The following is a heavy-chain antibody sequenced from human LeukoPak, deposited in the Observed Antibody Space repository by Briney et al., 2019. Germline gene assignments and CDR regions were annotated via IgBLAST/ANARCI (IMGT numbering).Heavy chain of an antibody. CDR1: GFTFSNYG. CDR2: IWYDGSNK. D-gene: IGHD6-13*01. J-gene: IGHJ5*02. Sequence: GGSLRLSCAASGFTFSNYGMHWVRQAPGKGLEWVAAIWYDGSNKYYIDSVKGRFTISRDNSKNTLYLQMNSLRAEDTAVYYCTTEMYSSSWVARRALRFDPWGQGTLVTVSS. V-gene: IGHV3-33*01. CDR3: TTEMYSSSWVARRALRFDP.